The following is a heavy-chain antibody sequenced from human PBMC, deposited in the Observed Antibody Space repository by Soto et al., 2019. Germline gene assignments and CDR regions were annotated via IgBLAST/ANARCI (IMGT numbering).Heavy chain of an antibody. J-gene: IGHJ6*02. CDR1: GGSFSGYY. V-gene: IGHV4-34*01. CDR3: ARGPPFHSSYGMDV. Sequence: SETLSLTCAVYGGSFSGYYWSWIRQPPGKGLEWIGEINHSGSTNYNPSLKSRVTISVDTSKNQFSLKLSSVTAADTAVYYCARGPPFHSSYGMDVCGPGTKVTVS. CDR2: INHSGST.